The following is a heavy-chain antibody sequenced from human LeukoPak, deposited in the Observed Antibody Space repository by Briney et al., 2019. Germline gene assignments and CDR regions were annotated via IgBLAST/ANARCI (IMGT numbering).Heavy chain of an antibody. Sequence: PSETLSLTCTVSGGSISSGSHYWTWIRQPAGKGLEYIGRVYSSGGTDSNPSLRSRLTMSVDTSKNQFSLTLTSVTAADTAVYYCARVRSSSSLSPWYFDLWGRGTLVTVSS. CDR1: GGSISSGSHY. J-gene: IGHJ2*01. CDR3: ARVRSSSSLSPWYFDL. D-gene: IGHD6-13*01. V-gene: IGHV4-61*02. CDR2: VYSSGGT.